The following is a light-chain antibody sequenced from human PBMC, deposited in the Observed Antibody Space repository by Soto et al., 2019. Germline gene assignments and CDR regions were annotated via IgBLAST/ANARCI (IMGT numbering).Light chain of an antibody. J-gene: IGKJ2*01. CDR3: QQYGNSRYT. V-gene: IGKV3-20*01. CDR1: QSVNSNY. Sequence: ETVLTQSPGTLSLSLGDRATLSCRASQSVNSNYLAWYQQIPGQAPRLLIYGVSNRATGIPDRFSGSGSGTDFTLTISRLEPEDFAMYYCQQYGNSRYTFGQGTKLEIK. CDR2: GVS.